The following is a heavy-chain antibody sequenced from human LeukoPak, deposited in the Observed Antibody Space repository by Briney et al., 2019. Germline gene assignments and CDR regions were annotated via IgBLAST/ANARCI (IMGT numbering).Heavy chain of an antibody. CDR2: INPNSGDT. D-gene: IGHD4-11*01. Sequence: ASVKVSCKASGYMFNGYHMHWVRQAPGQGLEWMGWINPNSGDTKYAQKLQGRAAMTRDTSIRTGYMELSRLRFDDTAVYYCARDTVTTYYYYMDVWGKGTTVTVSS. CDR1: GYMFNGYH. J-gene: IGHJ6*03. CDR3: ARDTVTTYYYYMDV. V-gene: IGHV1-2*02.